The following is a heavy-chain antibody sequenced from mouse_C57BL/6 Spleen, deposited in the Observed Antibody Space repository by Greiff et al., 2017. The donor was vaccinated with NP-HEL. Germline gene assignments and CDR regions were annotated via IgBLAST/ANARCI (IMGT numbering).Heavy chain of an antibody. D-gene: IGHD1-1*01. CDR3: ARLYGSSKGFAY. J-gene: IGHJ3*01. CDR1: GYTFTSYW. Sequence: QVQLQQPGAELVKPGASVKLSCKASGYTFTSYWMQWVNQRPGQGLEWIGEIDPSDSYTNYNQKFKGKATLTVDTSSSTAYMQLSSLTSEDSAVYYCARLYGSSKGFAYWGQGTLVTVSA. CDR2: IDPSDSYT. V-gene: IGHV1-50*01.